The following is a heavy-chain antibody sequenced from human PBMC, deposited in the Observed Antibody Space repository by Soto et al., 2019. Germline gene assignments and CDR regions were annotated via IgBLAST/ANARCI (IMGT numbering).Heavy chain of an antibody. CDR3: ARGLAGYCTNGVCELDY. Sequence: GASVKVSCKASGYTFTSYGISWVRQAPGQGLEWMGWMNPNSGNTSYAQKFQGRVTMTRDTSTSTAYMELGSLRSEDTAVYYCARGLAGYCTNGVCELDYWGQGTLVTVSS. CDR1: GYTFTSYG. D-gene: IGHD2-8*01. V-gene: IGHV1-8*02. CDR2: MNPNSGNT. J-gene: IGHJ4*02.